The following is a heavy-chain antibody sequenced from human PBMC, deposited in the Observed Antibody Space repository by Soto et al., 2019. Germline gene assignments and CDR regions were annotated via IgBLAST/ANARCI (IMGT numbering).Heavy chain of an antibody. J-gene: IGHJ5*02. CDR1: AFTFSSYA. CDR2: ISYDGSNK. D-gene: IGHD5-18*01. V-gene: IGHV3-30-3*01. CDR3: ARDRQGYSYGYFDP. Sequence: PWGSLRLSCAASAFTFSSYAMHWVRQAPGKGLEWVAVISYDGSNKYYADSVKGRFTISRDNSKNTLYLQMNSLRAEDTAVYYCARDRQGYSYGYFDPWGQGTLVTVSS.